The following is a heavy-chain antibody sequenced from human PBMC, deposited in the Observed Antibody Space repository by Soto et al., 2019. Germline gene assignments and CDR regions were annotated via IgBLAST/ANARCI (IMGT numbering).Heavy chain of an antibody. Sequence: KTSETLSLTCTVSGDSVSSTYWWNWVRQPPGKGLEWIGEISHSETTDYSPSLKSRVTISVDKSKNQFSLKLSSVTAADTAVYYCARSEAAAGDFDYWGQGALATVSS. J-gene: IGHJ4*02. CDR3: ARSEAAAGDFDY. CDR1: GDSVSSTYW. CDR2: ISHSETT. V-gene: IGHV4-4*02. D-gene: IGHD6-13*01.